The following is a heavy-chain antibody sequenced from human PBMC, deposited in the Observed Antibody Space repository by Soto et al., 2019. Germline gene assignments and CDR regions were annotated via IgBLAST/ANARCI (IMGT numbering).Heavy chain of an antibody. V-gene: IGHV3-74*01. CDR1: GFTFSSRW. Sequence: EVRLVESGGGLVQPGGSLRLSCATSGFTFSSRWMHWVRQAPGKGLVWVSDINSDGSTTTYADSVKGRFTNSTDNAKNTVYLQMNSLRVDDTAVSYCARDTSYSTDYWGQGTLVTVSS. CDR3: ARDTSYSTDY. D-gene: IGHD2-2*01. J-gene: IGHJ4*02. CDR2: INSDGSTT.